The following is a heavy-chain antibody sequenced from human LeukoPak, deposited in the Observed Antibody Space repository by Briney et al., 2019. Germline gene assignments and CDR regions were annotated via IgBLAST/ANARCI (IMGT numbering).Heavy chain of an antibody. CDR1: GGSISSYY. Sequence: SETLSLTCTVSGGSISSYYWSWIRQPPGKGLEWIGYIYYSGSTNYNPSLKSRVTTSVDTSKNQFSLKLSSVTAADTAVYYCARGYDFWSGSPMDVWGKGTTVTVSS. CDR2: IYYSGST. D-gene: IGHD3-3*01. CDR3: ARGYDFWSGSPMDV. J-gene: IGHJ6*04. V-gene: IGHV4-59*01.